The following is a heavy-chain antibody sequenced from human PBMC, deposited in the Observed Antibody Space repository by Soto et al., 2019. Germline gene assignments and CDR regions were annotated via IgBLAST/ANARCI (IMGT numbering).Heavy chain of an antibody. CDR3: AGGDYYHSSGYYFYYYTMDV. J-gene: IGHJ6*02. Sequence: PSETLSLTCTVSGGSISSGGYYWGWIRQPPGKGLEWIGNAYYGGSTYYNPSLKSRVTISVETSKSQFSLKLSSVTAADTAVYYCAGGDYYHSSGYYFYYYTMDVWDQGTTVTVSS. D-gene: IGHD3-22*01. CDR1: GGSISSGGYY. CDR2: AYYGGST. V-gene: IGHV4-39*01.